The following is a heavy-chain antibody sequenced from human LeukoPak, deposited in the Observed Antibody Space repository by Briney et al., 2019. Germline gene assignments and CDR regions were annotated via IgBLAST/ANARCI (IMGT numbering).Heavy chain of an antibody. J-gene: IGHJ4*02. CDR1: GGSISSYY. CDR2: IYYSGST. Sequence: SETLSLTCAASGGSISSYYWSWIRQPPGKGLEWIGYIYYSGSTNYNPSLKSRVTISVDTSKNQFSLKLSSVTAADTAVYYCVRDRYGGNSQIFDYWGQGTLVTVSS. D-gene: IGHD4-23*01. V-gene: IGHV4-59*01. CDR3: VRDRYGGNSQIFDY.